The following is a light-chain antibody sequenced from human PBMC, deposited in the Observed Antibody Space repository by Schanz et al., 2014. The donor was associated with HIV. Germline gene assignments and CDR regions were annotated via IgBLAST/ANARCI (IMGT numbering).Light chain of an antibody. V-gene: IGKV1-39*01. CDR3: QQSYGTSWT. Sequence: DIQMTQSPSPLSASVGDRVTITCRASRSINNYLNWYQQKQGKAPQLLIFDASSLQSGVPSRFSGSGSGTDFTLTISSLQPEDFATYYCQQSYGTSWTFGQGTKVEIK. CDR1: RSINNY. CDR2: DAS. J-gene: IGKJ1*01.